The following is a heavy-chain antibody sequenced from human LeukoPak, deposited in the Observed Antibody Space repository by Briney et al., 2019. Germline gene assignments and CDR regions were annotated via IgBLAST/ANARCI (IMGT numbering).Heavy chain of an antibody. D-gene: IGHD5-24*01. CDR3: ARGATISETGYFDF. CDR1: GGSFSRYY. Sequence: PSETLSLTCAIYGGSFSRYYWSWIRQSPGKGLEWIAEIDHRGDTNYNPSVKSRVTISVDTSKNQFSLKVRSLSAADTAVYYCARGATISETGYFDFWGQGTLVTVSS. V-gene: IGHV4-34*01. J-gene: IGHJ4*03. CDR2: IDHRGDT.